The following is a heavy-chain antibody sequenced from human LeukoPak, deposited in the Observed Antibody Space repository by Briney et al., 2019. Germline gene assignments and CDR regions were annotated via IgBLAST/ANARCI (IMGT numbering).Heavy chain of an antibody. Sequence: GGSLRLSCVASGFTFSSYWMHWVRQVPGKGPFWVSRINSDGRITSYADSVKGRFTISRDNAKNTLYLQMNSLRAEDTAVYSCARVGVPQYAFDIWGQGTWVTVSS. CDR3: ARVGVPQYAFDI. CDR2: INSDGRIT. V-gene: IGHV3-74*01. CDR1: GFTFSSYW. J-gene: IGHJ3*02. D-gene: IGHD2-2*01.